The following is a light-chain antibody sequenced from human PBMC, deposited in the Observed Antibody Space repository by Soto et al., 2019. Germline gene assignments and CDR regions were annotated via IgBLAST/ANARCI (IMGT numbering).Light chain of an antibody. CDR2: GAS. J-gene: IGKJ1*01. Sequence: EIVLTQAPGTLSLSPGERATLSCRASQRVSSNYLAWYQQKPGQPPRLLIYGASSRAAGIPDRFSGSGSGTDFTLTISRLEPEDFAVYYCQQYGSSPRTFGQGTKVDIK. CDR1: QRVSSNY. V-gene: IGKV3-20*01. CDR3: QQYGSSPRT.